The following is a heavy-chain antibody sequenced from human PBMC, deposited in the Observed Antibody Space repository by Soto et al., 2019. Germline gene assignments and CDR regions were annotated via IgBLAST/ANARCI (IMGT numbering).Heavy chain of an antibody. J-gene: IGHJ5*02. Sequence: PSETLCLTCAVYGGSFSGYYWSWIRQPPGKGLEWIGEINHSGSTNYNPSLKRRGTLSVGTTKNPFFLKLSYVTDADTAVHSCGRWSGNRSGITSWFDPWGQGTLVTVSS. V-gene: IGHV4-34*01. CDR2: INHSGST. CDR1: GGSFSGYY. D-gene: IGHD3-3*01. CDR3: GRWSGNRSGITSWFDP.